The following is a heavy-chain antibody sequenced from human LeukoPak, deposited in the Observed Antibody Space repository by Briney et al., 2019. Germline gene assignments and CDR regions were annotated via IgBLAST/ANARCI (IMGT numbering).Heavy chain of an antibody. J-gene: IGHJ5*01. CDR2: IYTGGTT. V-gene: IGHV3-53*01. D-gene: IGHD3-10*01. CDR3: AREVNYGFDC. CDR1: GLTVSSNY. Sequence: PGGSLRLSCEASGLTVSSNYMSWVRQAPGKGLEWVSVIYTGGTTYYADSVKGRFTISRDNSKNTLFLQMNTLGAEDTAVYYCAREVNYGFDCWGQGALVTVSS.